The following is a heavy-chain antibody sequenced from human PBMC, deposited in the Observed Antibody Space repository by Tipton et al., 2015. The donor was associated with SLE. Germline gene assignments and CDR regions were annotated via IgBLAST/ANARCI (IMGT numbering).Heavy chain of an antibody. CDR1: GGSISNNH. CDR2: TYTRGSS. CDR3: ARDLTLVVPAAQGGNCFDP. V-gene: IGHV4-4*07. D-gene: IGHD2-2*01. Sequence: TLSLTCTVSGGSISNNHGSWIRQPAGRGLEWIGRTYTRGSSNYNPSLKSRVTMSVDTSKNQLSLKLSSVTAADTAVYYCARDLTLVVPAAQGGNCFDPWGRGTRVTVSS. J-gene: IGHJ5*02.